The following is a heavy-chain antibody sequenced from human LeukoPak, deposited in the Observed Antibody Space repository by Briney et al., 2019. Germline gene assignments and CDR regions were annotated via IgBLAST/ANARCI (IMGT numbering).Heavy chain of an antibody. J-gene: IGHJ4*02. CDR1: GFTFSTYW. Sequence: PGGSLRLSCGASGFTFSTYWMDWVRQAPGKGLEWVSGISGSGGNTYYADSVKGRLTISRDNSKNTLYLQMNSLRAEDTAVYYCAKDRHSSSGEFDYWGQGTLVTVSS. CDR3: AKDRHSSSGEFDY. D-gene: IGHD6-6*01. CDR2: ISGSGGNT. V-gene: IGHV3-23*01.